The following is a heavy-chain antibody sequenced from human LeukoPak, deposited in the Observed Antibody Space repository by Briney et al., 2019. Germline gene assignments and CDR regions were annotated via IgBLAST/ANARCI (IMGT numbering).Heavy chain of an antibody. D-gene: IGHD3/OR15-3a*01. CDR3: ARGGLPARSWFDP. CDR2: INPSSGRT. J-gene: IGHJ5*02. Sequence: ASVNVSCKASGYTFTSYYMNWVRQAPGQGLEWMGIINPSSGRTTYAQKFQGRVTMTRDTSTRTVYMELTSLRSEDTAVFYCARGGLPARSWFDPWGQGTLVTVSS. V-gene: IGHV1-46*01. CDR1: GYTFTSYY.